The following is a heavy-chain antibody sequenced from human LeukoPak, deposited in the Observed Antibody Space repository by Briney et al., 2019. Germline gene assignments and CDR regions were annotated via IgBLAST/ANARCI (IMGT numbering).Heavy chain of an antibody. CDR1: GFTFSAYA. J-gene: IGHJ4*02. CDR3: ARRVVVTAGLGGYFDY. D-gene: IGHD2-21*02. CDR2: ITTGGSST. Sequence: GGSLRLSCAASGFTFSAYAMAWVRQAPGKGLECVSHITTGGSSTFHADSVKGRFTISRDNSKNTLYLQMNSLRAEDTAVYYCARRVVVTAGLGGYFDYWGQGTLVTVSS. V-gene: IGHV3-11*01.